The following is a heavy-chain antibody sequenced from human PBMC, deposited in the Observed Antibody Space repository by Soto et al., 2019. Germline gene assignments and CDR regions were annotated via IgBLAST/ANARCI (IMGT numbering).Heavy chain of an antibody. J-gene: IGHJ4*02. Sequence: GGSLRLSCAASGFTFSNYAMSWVRQAPGKGLEWVSTITGSAGGTYYVDSMKGRFTISRDNSKSTLYLQMYSLRVEDTAVYYCARESEHWGQGTLVTVSS. CDR3: ARESEH. V-gene: IGHV3-23*01. D-gene: IGHD1-1*01. CDR2: ITGSAGGT. CDR1: GFTFSNYA.